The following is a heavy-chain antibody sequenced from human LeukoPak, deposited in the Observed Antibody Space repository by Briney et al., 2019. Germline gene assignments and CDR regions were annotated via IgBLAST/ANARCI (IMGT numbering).Heavy chain of an antibody. J-gene: IGHJ6*02. CDR3: ARVIAAAGIGMDV. CDR2: ISSSGSTI. Sequence: PGGSLRLSCAASGFTFSSYEMNWVRQAPGKGLEWVSYISSSGSTIYYADSVKGRFTISRDNDKNSLYLQMNSLRAEDTAVYYCARVIAAAGIGMDVWGQGTTVTVSS. V-gene: IGHV3-48*03. CDR1: GFTFSSYE. D-gene: IGHD6-13*01.